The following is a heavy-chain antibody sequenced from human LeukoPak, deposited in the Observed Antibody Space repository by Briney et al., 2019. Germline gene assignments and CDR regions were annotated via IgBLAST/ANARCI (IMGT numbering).Heavy chain of an antibody. J-gene: IGHJ4*02. CDR1: GYTFTSYD. Sequence: GASVKVSCKASGYTFTSYDINWVRQATGQGLEWMGWMNPNSGNTGYAQKFQGRVTITRNTSISTAYMELSSLRSEDTAVYYCARGRYRDSSGALGYWGQGTLVTVSS. CDR3: ARGRYRDSSGALGY. V-gene: IGHV1-8*03. CDR2: MNPNSGNT. D-gene: IGHD3-22*01.